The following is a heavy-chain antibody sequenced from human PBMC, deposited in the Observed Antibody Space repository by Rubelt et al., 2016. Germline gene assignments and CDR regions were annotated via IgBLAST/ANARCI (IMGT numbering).Heavy chain of an antibody. V-gene: IGHV3-9*01. CDR3: VREICCSAVGCLRWVDP. CDR2: INSDGSIT. D-gene: IGHD2-15*01. Sequence: EVQLVESGGGLVQPGRSLRLSCAASGFTFDDYAMHWVRQAPGKGLEWVSGINSDGSITRYADSVQGRFTISRDNAKNTMYLQMNSLRAEDTAVYYCVREICCSAVGCLRWVDPWGQGTLVTVS. CDR1: GFTFDDYA. J-gene: IGHJ5*02.